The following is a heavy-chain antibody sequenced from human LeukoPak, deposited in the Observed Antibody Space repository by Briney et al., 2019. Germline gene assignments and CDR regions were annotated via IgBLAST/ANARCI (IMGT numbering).Heavy chain of an antibody. CDR2: IYSGGST. CDR3: VRDTSDYYDSGSID. CDR1: GFTVSSNY. D-gene: IGHD3-10*01. Sequence: GGSLRLSCAASGFTVSSNYMSWVRQAQGKGLEWVSVIYSGGSTYYADSVKGRFTISRDNSKNTLYLQMNSLRAEDTAVYYCVRDTSDYYDSGSIDWGQGTLVTVSS. J-gene: IGHJ4*02. V-gene: IGHV3-66*01.